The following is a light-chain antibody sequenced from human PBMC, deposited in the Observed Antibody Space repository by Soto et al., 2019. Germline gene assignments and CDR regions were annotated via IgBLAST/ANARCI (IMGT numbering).Light chain of an antibody. Sequence: QSVLTQPASVSGSPGQSITISCTGTSSDVGYYNYVSWYQQHPGKAPKLMIYEVTNRPSGVSSRFSGSKSGNTASLTISGLQAEDEADYYCSSYTTTDTLVFGGGTQLTVL. CDR1: SSDVGYYNY. CDR3: SSYTTTDTLV. CDR2: EVT. J-gene: IGLJ2*01. V-gene: IGLV2-14*01.